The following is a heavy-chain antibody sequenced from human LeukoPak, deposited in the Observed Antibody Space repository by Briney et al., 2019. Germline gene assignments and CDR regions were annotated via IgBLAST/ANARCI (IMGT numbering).Heavy chain of an antibody. CDR3: ARVRSGGTTDPFDY. Sequence: KPGGSLRLSCAASGFTFSSYSMNWVRQAPGKGLEWVSSISSSSSYIYYADSVKGRFTISRDNAKNSLYLQMNSLRAEDTAVYYCARVRSGGTTDPFDYWGQGTLVTVSS. V-gene: IGHV3-21*01. J-gene: IGHJ4*02. CDR2: ISSSSSYI. CDR1: GFTFSSYS. D-gene: IGHD4-11*01.